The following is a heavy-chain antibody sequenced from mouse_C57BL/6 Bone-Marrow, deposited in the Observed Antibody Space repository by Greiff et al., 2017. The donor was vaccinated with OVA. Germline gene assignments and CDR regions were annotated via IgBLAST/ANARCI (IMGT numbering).Heavy chain of an antibody. CDR2: ISDGGSYT. CDR3: ARDLVVVGFDY. J-gene: IGHJ2*01. Sequence: EVMLVESGGGLVKPGGSLKLSCAASGFTFSSYAMSWVRQTPEKRLEWVATISDGGSYTYYPDNVKGRFTISRDNAKNNLYLQMSHLKSEDTAMYYCARDLVVVGFDYWGQGTTLTVSS. V-gene: IGHV5-4*01. CDR1: GFTFSSYA. D-gene: IGHD1-1*01.